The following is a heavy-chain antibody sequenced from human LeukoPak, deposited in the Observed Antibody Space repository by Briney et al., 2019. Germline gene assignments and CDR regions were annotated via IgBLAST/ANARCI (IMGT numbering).Heavy chain of an antibody. CDR3: AKSFYDSGGYYGIIDY. Sequence: GGSLRLSCAASGFTFNSYSMFWVRQVPGKGLEWVAVISYDGTHKYYADSVKGRFTISRDNSKNTLHLQMDGLRVEDAALYYCAKSFYDSGGYYGIIDYWGQGTLVTVPS. CDR1: GFTFNSYS. V-gene: IGHV3-30*18. J-gene: IGHJ4*02. CDR2: ISYDGTHK. D-gene: IGHD3-22*01.